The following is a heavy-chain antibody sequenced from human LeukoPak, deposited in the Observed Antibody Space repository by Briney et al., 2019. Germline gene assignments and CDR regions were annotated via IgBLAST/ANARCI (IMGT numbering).Heavy chain of an antibody. J-gene: IGHJ4*02. CDR2: ISGSGGST. CDR1: GFTFSSYA. V-gene: IGHV3-23*01. Sequence: PGGSLRLSCAASGFTFSSYAMSWVRLAPGKGLEWVSAISGSGGSTYYADSVKGRFTSSRDNSKNTLYLQMNSLRAEDTAVYYCAKGDYGDYGAFDYWGQGTLVTVSS. CDR3: AKGDYGDYGAFDY. D-gene: IGHD4-17*01.